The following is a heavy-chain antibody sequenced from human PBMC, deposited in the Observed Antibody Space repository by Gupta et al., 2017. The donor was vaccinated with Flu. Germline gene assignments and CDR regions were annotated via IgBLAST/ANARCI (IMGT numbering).Heavy chain of an antibody. CDR3: AKGGLIYDSSGYYFDY. J-gene: IGHJ4*02. V-gene: IGHV3-30*18. Sequence: QVQLVESGGGVVQPGGSLRLSCEASGFAFNSFGMHWVRQAPGKGLEWVAVMSYDGSSKYYADSVKGRLTISRENSRNTLYLQMNSLRAEDTAVYYCAKGGLIYDSSGYYFDYWGQGNLVTVSS. D-gene: IGHD3-22*01. CDR2: MSYDGSSK. CDR1: GFAFNSFG.